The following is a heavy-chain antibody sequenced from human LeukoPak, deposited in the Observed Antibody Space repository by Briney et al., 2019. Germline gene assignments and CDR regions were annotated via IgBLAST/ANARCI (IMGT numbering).Heavy chain of an antibody. CDR1: GFMYSNYW. CDR3: AKDLIVVVARFDY. CDR2: IKQDGSET. D-gene: IGHD2-15*01. V-gene: IGHV3-7*01. J-gene: IGHJ4*02. Sequence: PGGSLRLSCISSGFMYSNYWMTWVRVRQAPGKGLEWVANIKQDGSETYYVDSVKGRFTISRDNAKNSLYLQMNSLRAEGTAVYYCAKDLIVVVARFDYWGQGTLVTVSS.